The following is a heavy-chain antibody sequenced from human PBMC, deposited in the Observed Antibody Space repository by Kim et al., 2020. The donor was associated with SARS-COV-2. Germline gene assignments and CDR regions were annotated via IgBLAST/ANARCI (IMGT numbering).Heavy chain of an antibody. CDR1: GGTFSSYA. D-gene: IGHD3-3*01. CDR2: IIPIFGTA. Sequence: SVKVSCKASGGTFSSYAISWVRQAPGQGLEWMGGIIPIFGTANYAQKFQGRVTITADESTSTAYMELSSLRSEDTAVYYCASYQGLITIFGTTVGYFDYWGQGTLVTVSS. CDR3: ASYQGLITIFGTTVGYFDY. V-gene: IGHV1-69*13. J-gene: IGHJ4*02.